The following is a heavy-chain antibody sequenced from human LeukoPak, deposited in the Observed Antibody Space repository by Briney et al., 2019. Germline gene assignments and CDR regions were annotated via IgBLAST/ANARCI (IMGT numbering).Heavy chain of an antibody. J-gene: IGHJ3*02. Sequence: GRSLRLSCAASGFTFSSYAMHWVRQAPGKGLEWVAFIRYDGSNKYYADSVKGRFTISRDNSKNTLYLQMNSLRAEDTAVYYCAKDQEGGSYPNDAFDIWGQGTMVTVSS. CDR1: GFTFSSYA. CDR3: AKDQEGGSYPNDAFDI. V-gene: IGHV3-30*02. CDR2: IRYDGSNK. D-gene: IGHD1-26*01.